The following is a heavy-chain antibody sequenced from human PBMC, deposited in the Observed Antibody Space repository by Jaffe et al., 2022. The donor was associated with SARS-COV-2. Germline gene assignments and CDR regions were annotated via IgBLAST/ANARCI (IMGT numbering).Heavy chain of an antibody. J-gene: IGHJ4*02. CDR1: GFTFSSYA. CDR2: ISGSGGST. CDR3: AKGEWWGMTTVTTFDY. D-gene: IGHD4-17*01. V-gene: IGHV3-23*01. Sequence: EVQLLESGGGLVQPGGSLRLSCAASGFTFSSYAMSWVRQAPGKGLEWVSAISGSGGSTYYADSVKGRFTISRDNSKNTLYLQMNSLRAEDTAVYYCAKGEWWGMTTVTTFDYWGQGTLVTVSS.